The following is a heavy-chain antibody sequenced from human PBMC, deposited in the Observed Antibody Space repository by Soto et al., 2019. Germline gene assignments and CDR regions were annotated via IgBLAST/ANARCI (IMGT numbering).Heavy chain of an antibody. CDR2: IYYSGST. V-gene: IGHV4-30-4*01. J-gene: IGHJ5*02. Sequence: SETPSLASTVAGGSISSGDYYWSWLRQPPGKGLEWIGYIYYSGSTYYNPSLKSRVTTSVDTSKNHFALKLSSVTAADTAVYYCAGVDQLEGCFDPWGQGTLVTVSS. CDR1: GGSISSGDYY. CDR3: AGVDQLEGCFDP. D-gene: IGHD6-6*01.